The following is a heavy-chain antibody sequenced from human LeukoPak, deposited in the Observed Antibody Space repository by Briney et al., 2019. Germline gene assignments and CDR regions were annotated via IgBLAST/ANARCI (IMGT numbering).Heavy chain of an antibody. V-gene: IGHV3-30*02. D-gene: IGHD4-17*01. CDR2: IRYDGGNK. CDR1: GFTVSSNY. Sequence: GGSLRLSCAASGFTVSSNYMSWVRQAPGKGLEWVAFIRYDGGNKYYADSVKGRFTISRDNSKNTLYLQMNSLRAEDTAVYYCAREVRDYGDYALGYYYGMDVWGQGTTVTVSS. J-gene: IGHJ6*02. CDR3: AREVRDYGDYALGYYYGMDV.